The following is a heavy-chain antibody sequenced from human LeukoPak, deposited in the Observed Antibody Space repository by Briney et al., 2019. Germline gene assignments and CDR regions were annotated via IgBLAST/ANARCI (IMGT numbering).Heavy chain of an antibody. CDR3: ARITYSRFDY. CDR2: IYYSGST. D-gene: IGHD2-15*01. Sequence: PSETLSLTCTVSGGSISSSSYYWGWLRQPPGTGLEWIGSIYYSGSTYYNPSLKSRVTISVDTSKNQFSLKLSSVTAADTAVYYCARITYSRFDYWGQGTLVTVSS. CDR1: GGSISSSSYY. J-gene: IGHJ4*02. V-gene: IGHV4-39*01.